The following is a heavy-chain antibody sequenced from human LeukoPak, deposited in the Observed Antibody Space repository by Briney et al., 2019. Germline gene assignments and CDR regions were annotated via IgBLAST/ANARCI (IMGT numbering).Heavy chain of an antibody. V-gene: IGHV4-59*01. Sequence: SETLSLTCTVSGGSTSGYYWSWIRQPPGKGLEWIGYIYYSGSTNYNPSLKSRVTISVDTSKNQFSLKLSSVTAADTAVYYCAKGAGPPWFDPWGQGTLVTVSS. CDR1: GGSTSGYY. D-gene: IGHD6-19*01. CDR3: AKGAGPPWFDP. CDR2: IYYSGST. J-gene: IGHJ5*02.